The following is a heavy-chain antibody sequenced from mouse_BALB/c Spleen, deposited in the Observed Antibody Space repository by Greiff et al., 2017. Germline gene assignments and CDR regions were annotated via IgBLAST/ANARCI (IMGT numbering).Heavy chain of an antibody. CDR2: IYAGTGGT. CDR3: ARKGDYVYAMDY. Sequence: QVQLQQPGAELVKPGASVKMSCKASGYTFTSYWMHWVKQRPGQGLEWIAWIYAGTGGTIYNQKFKGKATLTVDKSSSTAYMELRSLTSEDTAVYYCARKGDYVYAMDYWGQGTSVTVSS. CDR1: GYTFTSYW. D-gene: IGHD2-4*01. V-gene: IGHV1-53*01. J-gene: IGHJ4*01.